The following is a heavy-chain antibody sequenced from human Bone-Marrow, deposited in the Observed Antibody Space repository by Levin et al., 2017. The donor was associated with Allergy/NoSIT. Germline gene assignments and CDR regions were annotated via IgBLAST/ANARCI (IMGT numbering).Heavy chain of an antibody. Sequence: SETLSLTCTVSGGSISSGVYFWSWIRQLPGKGLEWIGYVSHSGITFYNQSLKSRVTISVDTSKNQFSLKLTSVTAADTAVYYCAREGTPQSWDYWGQGTLVSVSS. CDR2: VSHSGIT. V-gene: IGHV4-31*03. CDR3: AREGTPQSWDY. CDR1: GGSISSGVYF. D-gene: IGHD1-14*01. J-gene: IGHJ4*02.